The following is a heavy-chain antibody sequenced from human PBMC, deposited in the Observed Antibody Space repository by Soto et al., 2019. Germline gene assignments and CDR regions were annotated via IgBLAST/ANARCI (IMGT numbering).Heavy chain of an antibody. J-gene: IGHJ4*02. V-gene: IGHV4-59*11. D-gene: IGHD3-22*01. CDR3: ARGFYDSIGYSSPLDS. CDR2: IYYSGNT. CDR1: GGSISHHY. Sequence: QVQLQESGPGLVKPSETLSLTCTVSGGSISHHYWSWIRQPPGKKLEWIGYIYYSGNTKYNPSLESRVTISVEMFNNQFSLKLSSVTATYTSLYYCARGFYDSIGYSSPLDSWGQGTQVTVSS.